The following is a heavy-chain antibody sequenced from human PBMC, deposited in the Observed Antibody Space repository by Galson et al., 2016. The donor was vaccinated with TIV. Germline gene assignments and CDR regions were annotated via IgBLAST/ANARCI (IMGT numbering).Heavy chain of an antibody. CDR3: AKDPRLYGDYLLAYFDF. J-gene: IGHJ4*02. D-gene: IGHD4-17*01. Sequence: SLRLSCAASGFSFSDYGLHWVRQAPGRGLEWLAVISYDGSYKYYADSVKGRFTISRDNTKNTVSLQMNSLRPEDTVVYYCAKDPRLYGDYLLAYFDFWGQGDLVTVST. CDR2: ISYDGSYK. CDR1: GFSFSDYG. V-gene: IGHV3-30*18.